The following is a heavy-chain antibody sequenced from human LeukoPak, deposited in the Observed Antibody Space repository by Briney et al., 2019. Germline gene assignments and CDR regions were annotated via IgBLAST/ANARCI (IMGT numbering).Heavy chain of an antibody. V-gene: IGHV4-59*01. D-gene: IGHD3/OR15-3a*01. CDR2: IHHSGST. CDR1: VGSINTYY. CDR3: ATRLIIGRGIDV. Sequence: SPSETLSLTCTVSVGSINTYYWSWFRQSPGKGLEWIGYIHHSGSTYCIPSLKSRVTMSVDTSESQVSLKLTYVTAADTAVYYCATRLIIGRGIDVWGQGTTVTVSS. J-gene: IGHJ6*02.